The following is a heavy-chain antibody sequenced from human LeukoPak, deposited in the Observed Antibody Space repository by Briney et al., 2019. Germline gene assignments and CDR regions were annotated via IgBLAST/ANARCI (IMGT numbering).Heavy chain of an antibody. CDR1: GFTFNSYT. J-gene: IGHJ4*02. V-gene: IGHV3-21*01. Sequence: GGSLRLSCAASGFTFNSYTMNWVRQAPGKGLEWVSSISSSSTYIYYADSVKGRFTISRDNAKNSLYLQMNSLRAEDTAVYYCARSSGWYGWGQGTLVTVSS. D-gene: IGHD6-19*01. CDR3: ARSSGWYG. CDR2: ISSSSTYI.